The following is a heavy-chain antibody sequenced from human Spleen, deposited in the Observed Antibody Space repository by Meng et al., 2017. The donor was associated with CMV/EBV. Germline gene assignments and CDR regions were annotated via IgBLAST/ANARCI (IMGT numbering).Heavy chain of an antibody. D-gene: IGHD3-10*01. J-gene: IGHJ4*02. Sequence: SETLSLTCTASGVSLSSSSYYWGWIRQPPGKGLEWIGNIYYAGSTYYNRSLKSRVTISVDTSKNQFSLRLSSVTAADTAVYYCATIALLWFGEEDWGQGTLVTVSS. CDR3: ATIALLWFGEED. CDR2: IYYAGST. CDR1: GVSLSSSSYY. V-gene: IGHV4-39*07.